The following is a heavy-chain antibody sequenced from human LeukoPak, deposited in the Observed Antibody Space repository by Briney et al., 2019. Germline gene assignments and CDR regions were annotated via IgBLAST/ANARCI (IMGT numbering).Heavy chain of an antibody. J-gene: IGHJ4*02. CDR1: GGSVSSGSHY. CDR3: AINGDYLDY. V-gene: IGHV4-61*01. CDR2: IYYSGST. D-gene: IGHD4-17*01. Sequence: SETLSLTCTVSGGSVSSGSHYWSWIRQPPGKGLEWIGYIYYSGSTNYNPSLKTRVTISVDTSKNQFSLKLSSVTAADTAVYYCAINGDYLDYWGQGTLVTVSS.